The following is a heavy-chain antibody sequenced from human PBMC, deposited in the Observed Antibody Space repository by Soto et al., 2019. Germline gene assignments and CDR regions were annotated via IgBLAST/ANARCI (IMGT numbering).Heavy chain of an antibody. V-gene: IGHV4-59*01. Sequence: SETLSLTCTVSGGSISSYYWSWIRQPPGKGLEWIGYIYYSGSTNYNPSLKGRVTISVDTSKNQFSLKLSSVTAADTAVYYCARDYGSGSNWFDPWGQGTLVTVSS. CDR3: ARDYGSGSNWFDP. D-gene: IGHD3-10*01. J-gene: IGHJ5*02. CDR2: IYYSGST. CDR1: GGSISSYY.